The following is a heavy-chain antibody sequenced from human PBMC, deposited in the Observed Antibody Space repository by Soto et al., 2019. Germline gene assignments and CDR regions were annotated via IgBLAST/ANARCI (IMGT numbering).Heavy chain of an antibody. CDR3: ANSYGDYVSY. Sequence: QLQLQESGPGLVKPSETLSLTCTVSGGSISSSTYYWGWIRQPPGKGLEWIGSIYYSGSTYYNPSPTSRVTISVDTSKNQVSLKLSSVTAADTAVYYCANSYGDYVSYWGQGTLVTVSS. V-gene: IGHV4-39*01. J-gene: IGHJ4*02. D-gene: IGHD4-17*01. CDR2: IYYSGST. CDR1: GGSISSSTYY.